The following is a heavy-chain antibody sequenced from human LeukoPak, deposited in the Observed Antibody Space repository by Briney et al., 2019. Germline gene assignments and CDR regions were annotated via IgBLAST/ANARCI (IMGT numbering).Heavy chain of an antibody. J-gene: IGHJ4*02. D-gene: IGHD6-6*01. Sequence: PGGSLRLSCAASGFTFSSYSMNWVRQAPGKGLEWVAVISYDGSNKYYADSVKGRFTISRDNSKNTLYLQMNSLRAEDTAVYYCARDWEYSSSSVLGYWGQGTLVTVSS. CDR2: ISYDGSNK. CDR3: ARDWEYSSSSVLGY. V-gene: IGHV3-30*03. CDR1: GFTFSSYS.